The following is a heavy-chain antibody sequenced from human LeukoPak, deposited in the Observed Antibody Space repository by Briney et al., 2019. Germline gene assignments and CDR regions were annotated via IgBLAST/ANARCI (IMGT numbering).Heavy chain of an antibody. D-gene: IGHD6-19*01. V-gene: IGHV4-61*02. J-gene: IGHJ4*02. CDR3: ARSSSGWYSLLYG. CDR1: GNSISSGDNY. Sequence: SETLSLTCTVSGNSISSGDNYWSWTRQPAGKGLEWIGRIYTSGSTNYNPSLKSRVTISGDTSKNQFSLRLSSVTAADTAVYYCARSSSGWYSLLYGWGPGTLVIVSS. CDR2: IYTSGST.